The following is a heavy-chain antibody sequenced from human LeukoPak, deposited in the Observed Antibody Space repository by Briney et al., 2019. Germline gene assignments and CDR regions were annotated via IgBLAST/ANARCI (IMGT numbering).Heavy chain of an antibody. CDR2: ISGSGGST. D-gene: IGHD6-13*01. J-gene: IGHJ6*03. Sequence: GGSLRLSCAASGFTFSSYGMSWVRQAPGKGLEWVSAISGSGGSTYYADSVKGRFTISRDNSKNTLYLQMNSLRAEDTAVYYCAKDKQQLVRYYYYYMDVWGKGTTVTISS. CDR1: GFTFSSYG. V-gene: IGHV3-23*01. CDR3: AKDKQQLVRYYYYYMDV.